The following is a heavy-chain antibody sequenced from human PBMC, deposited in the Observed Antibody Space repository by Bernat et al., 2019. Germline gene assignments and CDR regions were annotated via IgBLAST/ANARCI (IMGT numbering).Heavy chain of an antibody. CDR2: ISWNSGSI. D-gene: IGHD4-23*01. CDR3: AKDISTVVTRLFDY. V-gene: IGHV3-9*01. J-gene: IGHJ4*02. CDR1: GFTFDDYA. Sequence: EVQLVESGGGLVQPGRSLRLSCAASGFTFDDYAMHWVRQAPGKGLEWVSGISWNSGSICYADSVKGRFTISRDNAKNSLYLQMNSLRAEDTALYYCAKDISTVVTRLFDYWGQGTLVTVSS.